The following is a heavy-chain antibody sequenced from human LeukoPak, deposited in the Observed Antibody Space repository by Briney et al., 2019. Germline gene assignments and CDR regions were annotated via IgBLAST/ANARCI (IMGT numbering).Heavy chain of an antibody. CDR3: ARAFGSLFYFDY. J-gene: IGHJ4*02. V-gene: IGHV4-59*01. CDR1: GGSFSGYY. Sequence: SSETLSLTCAVYGGSFSGYYWSWIRQPPGKGLEWIGYIYYSGSTNYNPSLKSRVTISVDTSKNQFSLKLSSVTAADTAVYYCARAFGSLFYFDYWGQGTLVTVSS. CDR2: IYYSGST. D-gene: IGHD3-10*01.